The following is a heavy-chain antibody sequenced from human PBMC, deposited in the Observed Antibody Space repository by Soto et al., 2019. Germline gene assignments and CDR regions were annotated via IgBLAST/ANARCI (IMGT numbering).Heavy chain of an antibody. Sequence: EVQLLESGGGLVQPGGSLSLSCAVSGLTFSNYGMSWVRQAPGKGLEWVSFISGGGSTTYYADSVKGRFTISRDNSKDTLYLHMSRLSAEDTAVYYCAKDKKREEGMIVVVMTSGFDFWGQGTLVSVSS. V-gene: IGHV3-23*01. J-gene: IGHJ4*02. D-gene: IGHD3-22*01. CDR1: GLTFSNYG. CDR2: ISGGGSTT. CDR3: AKDKKREEGMIVVVMTSGFDF.